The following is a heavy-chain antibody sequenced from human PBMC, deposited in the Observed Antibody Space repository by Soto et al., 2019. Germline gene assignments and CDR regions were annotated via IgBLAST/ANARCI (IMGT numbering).Heavy chain of an antibody. V-gene: IGHV3-23*01. J-gene: IGHJ6*02. CDR2: ISGSGGST. CDR1: GFTFSSYA. D-gene: IGHD3-3*01. CDR3: AKTGVGCMDV. Sequence: EVQLLESGGGLVQPGGSLRLSCAASGFTFSSYAMSWVRQAPGKGLEWVSAISGSGGSTYYADSVKGRFTISRDNAKNTLDLQMNSMRAEDKAVYYCAKTGVGCMDVWGQGTTVTVSS.